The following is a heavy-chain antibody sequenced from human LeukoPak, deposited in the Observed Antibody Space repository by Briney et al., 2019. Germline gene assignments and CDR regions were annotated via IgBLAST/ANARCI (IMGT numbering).Heavy chain of an antibody. J-gene: IGHJ4*02. CDR3: ARDYYGSGSGFDY. CDR1: GGSISSGDYY. CDR2: IYYSGST. D-gene: IGHD3-10*01. V-gene: IGHV4-30-4*08. Sequence: SETLSLTCTVSGGSISSGDYYWCWIRQPPGKGLEWIGYIYYSGSTYYNPSLKSRVTISVDTSKNQFSLKLSSVTAADTAVYYCARDYYGSGSGFDYWGQGTLVTVSS.